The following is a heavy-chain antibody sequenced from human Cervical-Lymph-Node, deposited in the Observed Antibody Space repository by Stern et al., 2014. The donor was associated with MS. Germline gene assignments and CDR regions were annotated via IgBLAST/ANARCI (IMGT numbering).Heavy chain of an antibody. CDR2: VYPGDSDT. J-gene: IGHJ5*02. Sequence: VQLVQSGAEVKKPGESLQVSCKASGYTFTTYWIGWVRQMPGKGLGWMGIVYPGDSDTRYNPSFQGQVTISADRSISTAYLQWSSLKASDTAMYYCARSIGGNFFIIDVWGRGTLVTVSS. V-gene: IGHV5-51*01. CDR3: ARSIGGNFFIIDV. CDR1: GYTFTTYW. D-gene: IGHD4-23*01.